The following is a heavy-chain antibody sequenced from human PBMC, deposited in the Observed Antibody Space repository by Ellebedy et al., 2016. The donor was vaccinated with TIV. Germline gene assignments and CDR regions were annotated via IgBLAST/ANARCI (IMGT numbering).Heavy chain of an antibody. J-gene: IGHJ4*02. CDR1: GFSFSGSA. CDR3: TSPVATTDY. CDR2: IRSRTSYYAT. Sequence: GESLKISCAASGFSFSGSAMHWVRQASGKGLEWVGLIRSRTSYYATTYAASVKGRFTISRDDSKNTAYLQMNSLKTEDTAVYYCTSPVATTDYWGKGTLVTVSS. D-gene: IGHD5-12*01. V-gene: IGHV3-73*01.